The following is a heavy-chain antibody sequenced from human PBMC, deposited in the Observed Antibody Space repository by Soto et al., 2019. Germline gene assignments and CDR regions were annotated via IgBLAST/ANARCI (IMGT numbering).Heavy chain of an antibody. J-gene: IGHJ4*02. Sequence: QVQLVESGGGVVQPGRSLRLSCAASGFTFSGYGMHWVRQAPGKGLEWVAVIWYDGSNKYYADSVKGRFTISRDNSKNTLYLQMNSLRAEDTAVYYCARESIAVAGTGRFDYWGQGTLVTVSS. D-gene: IGHD6-19*01. CDR3: ARESIAVAGTGRFDY. CDR2: IWYDGSNK. CDR1: GFTFSGYG. V-gene: IGHV3-33*01.